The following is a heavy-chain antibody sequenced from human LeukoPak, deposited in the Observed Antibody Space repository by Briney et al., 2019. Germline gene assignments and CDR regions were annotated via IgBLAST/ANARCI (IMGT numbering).Heavy chain of an antibody. CDR3: ARAGPNHRTAGLRY. J-gene: IGHJ4*02. CDR1: GFTFSTFG. CDR2: IWYDGSNN. V-gene: IGHV3-33*01. Sequence: PGGSLRLSCAASGFTFSTFGMHWVCQAPGKGLEWVAVIWYDGSNNYYADSVKGRFTISRDNTKNTLYLQMNSLRAEDTAVYYCARAGPNHRTAGLRYWGQGTLVTVSS. D-gene: IGHD1-14*01.